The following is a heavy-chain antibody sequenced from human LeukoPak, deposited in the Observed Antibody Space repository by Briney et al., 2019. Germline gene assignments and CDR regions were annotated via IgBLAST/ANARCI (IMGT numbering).Heavy chain of an antibody. J-gene: IGHJ4*02. Sequence: SETLSLTCTVSGGSISSSGFFWGWIRQPPGKALEWIGSIYYSGNTYNNPSLKSRVTISVDTSKNQFSLKVNSVTAADTAVYYCARHGNIVVVVAATAFDYWGQGTLVTVSS. D-gene: IGHD2-15*01. CDR2: IYYSGNT. V-gene: IGHV4-39*01. CDR1: GGSISSSGFF. CDR3: ARHGNIVVVVAATAFDY.